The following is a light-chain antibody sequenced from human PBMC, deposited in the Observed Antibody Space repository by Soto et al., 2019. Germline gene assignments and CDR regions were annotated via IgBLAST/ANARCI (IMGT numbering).Light chain of an antibody. CDR3: QQSYSTPRT. CDR1: QSISSY. Sequence: DIHMTQSPFSLSASVGGRVTITCRASQSISSYLNWYQQKPGKAPKLLIYAASSLQRGVPSRFSGSGSGTDFTLTISSLQPEDFATYYCQQSYSTPRTFGQGTKVDI. V-gene: IGKV1-39*01. CDR2: AAS. J-gene: IGKJ1*01.